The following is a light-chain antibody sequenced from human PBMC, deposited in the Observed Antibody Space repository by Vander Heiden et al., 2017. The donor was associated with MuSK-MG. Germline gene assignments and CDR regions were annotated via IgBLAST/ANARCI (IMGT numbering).Light chain of an antibody. CDR2: DAS. Sequence: EIVLTQSPATLSLSPGERATLSCRASQSITNYLAWYQQKPGQAPRLLIYDASNRATGIPARFSGSGSGTDFTLTISSLEPEDFAVYYCQQRGTWPPLTFGGGTRVEIK. CDR1: QSITNY. V-gene: IGKV3-11*01. J-gene: IGKJ4*01. CDR3: QQRGTWPPLT.